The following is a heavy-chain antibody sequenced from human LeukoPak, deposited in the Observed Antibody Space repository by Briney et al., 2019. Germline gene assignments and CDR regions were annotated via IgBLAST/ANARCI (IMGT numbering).Heavy chain of an antibody. V-gene: IGHV4-59*01. D-gene: IGHD3-3*01. J-gene: IGHJ4*02. CDR2: IHYSGGIT. CDR1: GGSISSYY. Sequence: PSETLSLTCSVSGGSISSYYWSWIRQPPGKGLEWIGYIHYSGGITYYNPSLKSRVTISVDTSKNQFSLKLTSVTAADTAVYYCARKEWVPYYFDYWGQGTLVTVSS. CDR3: ARKEWVPYYFDY.